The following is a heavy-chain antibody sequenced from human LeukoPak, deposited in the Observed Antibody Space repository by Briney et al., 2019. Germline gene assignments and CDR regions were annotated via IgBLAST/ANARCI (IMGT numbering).Heavy chain of an antibody. CDR3: AKDAGRSDVDYFDY. CDR1: GFTFSSYA. Sequence: GGSLRLSCAASGFTFSSYAMSWVRQVPGKGLEWVSAISDSGGNTYYADFVRGRFTISRDNSKNTLYLQMNSLRAEDTAMYFCAKDAGRSDVDYFDYWGQGTLVPVS. V-gene: IGHV3-23*01. CDR2: ISDSGGNT. D-gene: IGHD1-26*01. J-gene: IGHJ4*02.